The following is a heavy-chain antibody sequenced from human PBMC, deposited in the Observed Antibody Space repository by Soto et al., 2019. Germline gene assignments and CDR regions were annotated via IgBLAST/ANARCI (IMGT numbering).Heavy chain of an antibody. J-gene: IGHJ4*02. CDR3: ASHVYCNSSGYYCFFYFDY. CDR1: GGSIIGYG. V-gene: IGHV4-59*08. Sequence: PLVTLCLTCAVAGGSIIGYGWSWILKPPGKGLEWIGYIYYTGSTNYNPSLKSRVTISVDTSKNQFSLKLSSVTAADTAVYYCASHVYCNSSGYYCFFYFDYWGEGTLVTVSS. CDR2: IYYTGST. D-gene: IGHD3-22*01.